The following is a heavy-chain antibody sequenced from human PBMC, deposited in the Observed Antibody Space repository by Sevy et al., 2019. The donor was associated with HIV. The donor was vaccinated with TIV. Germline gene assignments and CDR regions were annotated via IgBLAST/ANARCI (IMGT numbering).Heavy chain of an antibody. J-gene: IGHJ5*02. CDR2: ISGSGGYT. V-gene: IGHV3-23*01. CDR3: AKEGYESSGYYH. D-gene: IGHD3-22*01. CDR1: GFTFSSYA. Sequence: GGSLRLSCAASGFTFSSYAMTWVRQAPGKGLEWVSAISGSGGYTYYADSVKGRLTISRDNSKTTLDLQMHSLRAEDTAVYYCAKEGYESSGYYHWGQGTLVTVSS.